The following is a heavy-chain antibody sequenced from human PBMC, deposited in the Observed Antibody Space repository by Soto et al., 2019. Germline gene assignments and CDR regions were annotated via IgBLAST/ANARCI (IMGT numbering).Heavy chain of an antibody. CDR3: ARGLVIILCYYHGMDV. J-gene: IGHJ6*02. CDR2: ISSIGST. Sequence: QVQLQESGPGLVKPSQTPSLTCTVSGGSISSGDYFWSWIRKSPGKGLEWIGYISSIGSTYYNPSLKSRVSVSRDTSKNQFALTLSSVTTTDTAVYYCARGLVIILCYYHGMDVWGQGQTVTVS. V-gene: IGHV4-30-4*01. D-gene: IGHD3-9*01. CDR1: GGSISSGDYF.